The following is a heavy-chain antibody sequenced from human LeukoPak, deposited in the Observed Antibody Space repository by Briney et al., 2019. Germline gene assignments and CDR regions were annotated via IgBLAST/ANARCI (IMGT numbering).Heavy chain of an antibody. D-gene: IGHD2/OR15-2a*01. CDR3: ATVWVGRVIVPYYYFDY. V-gene: IGHV5-51*01. Sequence: GESLKISCKGSGYSFTSYWIGWVRQMPGKGLEWMGIIYPGDSDTRYSPSFQGQVTISADKSISTAYLQWSSLKASDTAMYYCATVWVGRVIVPYYYFDYWGQGTLVTVSS. CDR2: IYPGDSDT. CDR1: GYSFTSYW. J-gene: IGHJ4*02.